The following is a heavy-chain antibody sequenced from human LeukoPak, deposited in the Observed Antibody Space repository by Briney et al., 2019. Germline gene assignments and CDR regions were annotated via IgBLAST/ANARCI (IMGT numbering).Heavy chain of an antibody. CDR3: ARRNWGSGGGFDM. Sequence: AGGSLRLSCAASGFTFSSFDMHWVRQVTGKGLEWVSAIGSAADTSYADSVKGRFTISRENAKNSLYLQMNSLRAGDTAVYYCARRNWGSGGGFDMWGQGTMVTVSS. D-gene: IGHD7-27*01. CDR2: IGSAADT. V-gene: IGHV3-13*01. J-gene: IGHJ3*02. CDR1: GFTFSSFD.